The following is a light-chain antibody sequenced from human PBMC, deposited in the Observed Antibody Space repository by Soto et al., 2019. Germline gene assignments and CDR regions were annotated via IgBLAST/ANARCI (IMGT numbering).Light chain of an antibody. CDR1: QSISNW. CDR3: QQYMSYS. CDR2: HAS. Sequence: DIQVTQSPSTLPASVGDRVTIICRASQSISNWLACYQQNPGTAPKLLIYHASTLESGVPSRFSGSGSGTEFTLTISSLQPDDFATYYCQQYMSYSFGQGTKVDIK. V-gene: IGKV1-5*02. J-gene: IGKJ1*01.